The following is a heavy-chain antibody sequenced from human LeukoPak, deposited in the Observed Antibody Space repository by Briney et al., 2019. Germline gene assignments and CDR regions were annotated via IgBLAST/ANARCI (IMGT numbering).Heavy chain of an antibody. D-gene: IGHD3-3*01. CDR2: IYYSGST. CDR3: ARGITIFGVPVNDAFDI. CDR1: GGSISSHY. Sequence: SETLSLTCTVSGGSISSHYWSWIRQPPGKGLEWIGYIYYSGSTNYNPSLKSRVTISVDTSKNQFSLKLSSVTAAGTAVYYCARGITIFGVPVNDAFDIWGQGTMVTVSS. J-gene: IGHJ3*02. V-gene: IGHV4-59*11.